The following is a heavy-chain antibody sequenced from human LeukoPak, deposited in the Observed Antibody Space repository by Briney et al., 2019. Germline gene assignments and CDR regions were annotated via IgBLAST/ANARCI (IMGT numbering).Heavy chain of an antibody. CDR2: ISGSGGST. CDR1: GFTFSSYA. V-gene: IGHV3-23*01. Sequence: GGSLRLSCAASGFTFSSYAMSWVRQAPGKGLEWVSAISGSGGSTYYADSVKGRFTISRDNSKNTLYLQMNSLRAEATAVYYCASVYYDILTGYIDYWGQGTLVTVSS. D-gene: IGHD3-9*01. CDR3: ASVYYDILTGYIDY. J-gene: IGHJ4*02.